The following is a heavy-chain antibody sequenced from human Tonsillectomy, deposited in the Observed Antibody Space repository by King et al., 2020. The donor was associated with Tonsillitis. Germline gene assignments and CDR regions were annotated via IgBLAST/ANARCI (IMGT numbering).Heavy chain of an antibody. CDR2: INLHSGGT. J-gene: IGHJ3*02. D-gene: IGHD3-10*01. CDR1: GYTFTAYY. CDR3: ARDGASAPEDAVDI. V-gene: IGHV1-2*02. Sequence: QLVQSGAEVKEPGASVKVSCKASGYTFTAYYMHWVRQAPGQGLEWMGWINLHSGGTNYAQNFQGRVTMTRDTSISTAYMELSRLRSDDTAVYYCARDGASAPEDAVDIWGPGTTVTVSS.